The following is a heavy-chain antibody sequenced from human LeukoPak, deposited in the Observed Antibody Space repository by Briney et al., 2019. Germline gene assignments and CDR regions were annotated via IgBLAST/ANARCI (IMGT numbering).Heavy chain of an antibody. CDR2: ICGTGDNT. Sequence: GGSRKLSCLASGFTFKLSAMTWVRHAPGKGLEWVSAICGTGDNTYYADSVKGRFTISRDSSRNTLYLQMDSLRAEDTATYYCARDRGPYVGIDNNWFDPWGQGTLVIVSS. CDR3: ARDRGPYVGIDNNWFDP. J-gene: IGHJ5*02. D-gene: IGHD3-10*02. V-gene: IGHV3-23*01. CDR1: GFTFKLSA.